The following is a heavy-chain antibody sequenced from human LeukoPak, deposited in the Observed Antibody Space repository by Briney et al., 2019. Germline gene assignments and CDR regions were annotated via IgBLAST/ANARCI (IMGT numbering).Heavy chain of an antibody. CDR1: GGTFSSYA. Sequence: SVKVSCKASGGTFSSYAISWVRQAPGQGLEWMGRIIPIFGTANYAQKFQARVTITTDESTSTAYMELSSLRSEDTAVYYCAIISGYYDRSGFYHTYDYWGQGTLVTVSS. CDR2: IIPIFGTA. J-gene: IGHJ4*02. D-gene: IGHD3-22*01. V-gene: IGHV1-69*05. CDR3: AIISGYYDRSGFYHTYDY.